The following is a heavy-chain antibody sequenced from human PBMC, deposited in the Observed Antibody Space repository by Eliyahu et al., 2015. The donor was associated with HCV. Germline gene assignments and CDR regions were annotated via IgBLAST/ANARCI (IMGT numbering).Heavy chain of an antibody. J-gene: IGHJ4*02. CDR3: ARRDYYGSGSYPIDY. CDR2: INHSGST. CDR1: GGSFSGYY. Sequence: QVQLQQWGAXLLKPSETLSLTCAVYGGSFSGYYWSWIRQPPGKGLEWIGEINHSGSTNYNPFLKSRVTISVDTSKNQFSLKLSSVTAADTAVYYCARRDYYGSGSYPIDYWGQGTLVTVSS. V-gene: IGHV4-34*01. D-gene: IGHD3-10*01.